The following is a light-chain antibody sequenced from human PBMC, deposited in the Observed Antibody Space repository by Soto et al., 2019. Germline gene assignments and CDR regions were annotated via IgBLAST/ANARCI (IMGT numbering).Light chain of an antibody. J-gene: IGLJ1*01. CDR3: SSFTGTTTLDV. Sequence: QSALTQPASVSGSPGQSITISCTGTSSDVGAYKYVSWYQQHPGKVPKLIIYGVSNRPSGVSDRFSGSKSGNTASLTISGLQPEDEADYYCSSFTGTTTLDVFGTGTKLTVL. CDR2: GVS. V-gene: IGLV2-14*03. CDR1: SSDVGAYKY.